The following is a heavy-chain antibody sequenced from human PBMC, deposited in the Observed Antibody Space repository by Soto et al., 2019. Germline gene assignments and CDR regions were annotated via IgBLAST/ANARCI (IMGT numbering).Heavy chain of an antibody. CDR1: GFTFSSYD. D-gene: IGHD3-10*01. CDR2: IGTAGDT. CDR3: ARGGKGGSYYFDY. J-gene: IGHJ4*02. V-gene: IGHV3-13*01. Sequence: GGSLRLSCAASGFTFSSYDMHWVRQATGKGLEWVSAIGTAGDTYYPGSVKGRFTISRENAKNSLYLQMNSLRAGDTAVYYCARGGKGGSYYFDYWGQGTLVTVSS.